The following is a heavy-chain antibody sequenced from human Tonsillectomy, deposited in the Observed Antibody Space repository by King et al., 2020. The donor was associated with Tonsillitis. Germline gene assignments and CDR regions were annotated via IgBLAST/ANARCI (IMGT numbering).Heavy chain of an antibody. D-gene: IGHD2-21*01. V-gene: IGHV3-33*05. CDR1: GFTFSSYG. CDR2: ISYDGSNK. Sequence: VQLVESGGGVVQPGRSLRLSCAASGFTFSSYGMHWVRQAPGKGLEWVAVISYDGSNKYNADSVKGRFTISRDNSKNTLYLQMNSLRAEDTAVYYCARDKGGSPDAGDYDYWGQGTLVTVSS. CDR3: ARDKGGSPDAGDYDY. J-gene: IGHJ4*02.